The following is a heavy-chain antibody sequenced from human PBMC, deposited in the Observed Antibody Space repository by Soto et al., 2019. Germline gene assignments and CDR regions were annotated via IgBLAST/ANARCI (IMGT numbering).Heavy chain of an antibody. CDR2: ISNDGRNT. CDR3: AKVIRADSTSSNFYYYSAMDV. D-gene: IGHD6-6*01. J-gene: IGHJ6*02. CDR1: GFSFSAYG. Sequence: QVQMVESGGGVVQPGRSLRLSCAASGFSFSAYGLHWVRQAPGKGLEWLAVISNDGRNTYYADSVKGRFTISRDNSKDSMFLQMNRVRGEDTAIYYCAKVIRADSTSSNFYYYSAMDVWGQGTTVNVSS. V-gene: IGHV3-30*18.